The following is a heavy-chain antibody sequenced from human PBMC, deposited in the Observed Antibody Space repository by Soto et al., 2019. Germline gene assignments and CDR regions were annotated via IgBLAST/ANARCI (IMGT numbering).Heavy chain of an antibody. J-gene: IGHJ5*02. Sequence: TGGSLRLSCAVSGFTFSSYAMTWVRQAPGKGLEWVSGISGSGHSTYHADSVKGRFTISRDNSNNTLYLQMNSLRAEDTAVYYCAKDKYDILTGYSIPNWFDPWGQGTLVTV. V-gene: IGHV3-23*01. D-gene: IGHD3-9*01. CDR1: GFTFSSYA. CDR2: ISGSGHST. CDR3: AKDKYDILTGYSIPNWFDP.